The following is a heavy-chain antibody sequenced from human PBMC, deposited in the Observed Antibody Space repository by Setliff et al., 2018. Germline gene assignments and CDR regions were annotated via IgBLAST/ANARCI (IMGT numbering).Heavy chain of an antibody. CDR2: MYTDGSST. CDR3: ARGAKRYYYYMGV. J-gene: IGHJ6*03. CDR1: GFTFSSYW. V-gene: IGHV3-74*01. D-gene: IGHD3-10*01. Sequence: GGSLRLSCAASGFTFSSYWMHWVRRAPGKGLVWVSRMYTDGSSTYYADSVKGRFTISRDNAKNSLYLQMNSLRAEDTALYYCARGAKRYYYYMGVWGKGTTVTVSS.